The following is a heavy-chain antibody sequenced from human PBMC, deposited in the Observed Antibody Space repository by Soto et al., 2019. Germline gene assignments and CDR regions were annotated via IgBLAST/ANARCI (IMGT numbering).Heavy chain of an antibody. CDR2: IYYSGST. J-gene: IGHJ4*02. CDR3: ARHAIAVDGEYFDY. V-gene: IGHV4-39*01. D-gene: IGHD6-19*01. Sequence: QLQLQESGPGLVKPSETLSLTCTVSGGSISSSSYYWGWIRQPPGKGLEWIGSIYYSGSTYYNPSLKRRVTISVDTSKNQFSLKLSSVTAADTAVYYCARHAIAVDGEYFDYWGQGTLVTVSS. CDR1: GGSISSSSYY.